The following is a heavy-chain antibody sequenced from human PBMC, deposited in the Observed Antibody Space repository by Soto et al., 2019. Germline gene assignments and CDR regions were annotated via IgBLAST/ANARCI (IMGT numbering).Heavy chain of an antibody. D-gene: IGHD2-2*01. CDR1: GGTFSSYA. Sequence: ASVKVSCKASGGTFSSYAISWVRQAPGQGLEWMGGIIPIFGTANYAQKFQGRVTITADESTSTAYMELSSLRSEEPAVYYWATIGGGYCSSTSCYYFDYWGQETLVTVSS. CDR2: IIPIFGTA. V-gene: IGHV1-69*13. CDR3: ATIGGGYCSSTSCYYFDY. J-gene: IGHJ4*02.